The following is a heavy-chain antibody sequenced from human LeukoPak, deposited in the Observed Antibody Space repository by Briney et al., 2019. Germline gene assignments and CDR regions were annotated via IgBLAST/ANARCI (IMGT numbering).Heavy chain of an antibody. CDR2: ISGSGGST. CDR1: GFTFSSYA. D-gene: IGHD3-22*01. CDR3: VKALYYYDSSGYSPLVY. V-gene: IGHV3-23*01. Sequence: GGSLRLSCAASGFTFSSYAMSWVRQAPGKGLEWVSAISGSGGSTYYADSVKGRFTISRDNSKNTLYLQMNSLRAEDTAVYYCVKALYYYDSSGYSPLVYWGQGTLVTVSS. J-gene: IGHJ4*02.